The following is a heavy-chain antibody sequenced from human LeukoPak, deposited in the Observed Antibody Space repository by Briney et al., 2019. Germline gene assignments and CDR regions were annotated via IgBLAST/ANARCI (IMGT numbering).Heavy chain of an antibody. CDR3: ALRGDYDSSGYYYVRGGYFDY. J-gene: IGHJ4*02. V-gene: IGHV1-69*13. CDR2: IIPIFGTA. D-gene: IGHD3-22*01. Sequence: SVKVSCTASGGTFSSYAISWGRQAPGQGLEWMGGIIPIFGTANYAQKFQGRVTITADESTSTAYMELSSLRSEDTAVYYCALRGDYDSSGYYYVRGGYFDYWGQGTLVTVSS. CDR1: GGTFSSYA.